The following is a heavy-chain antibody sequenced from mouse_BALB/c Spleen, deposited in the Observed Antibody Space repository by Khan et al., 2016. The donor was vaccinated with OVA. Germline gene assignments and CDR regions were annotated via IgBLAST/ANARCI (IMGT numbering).Heavy chain of an antibody. CDR2: INPSSGYT. J-gene: IGHJ2*01. Sequence: VQLQQSGAELVKPGASVKMSCKASGYTFTSYTMHWVKQRPGQGLEWIGYINPSSGYTKYNQKFKDKATLTAVKSSSTAYMQLSSLTSEDSAVYYCARKSTRASYWGQGTALTVSS. D-gene: IGHD3-1*01. CDR1: GYTFTSYT. V-gene: IGHV1-4*01. CDR3: ARKSTRASY.